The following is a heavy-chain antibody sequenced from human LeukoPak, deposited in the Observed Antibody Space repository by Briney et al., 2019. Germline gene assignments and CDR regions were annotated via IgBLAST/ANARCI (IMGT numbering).Heavy chain of an antibody. V-gene: IGHV4-59*01. CDR2: IYYSGST. CDR1: GGSISSYY. CDR3: ASLSIVGATTVDY. D-gene: IGHD1-26*01. Sequence: SKTLSLTCTVSGGSISSYYWSWIRQPPGKGLEWIGYIYYSGSTNYNPSLKSRVTISVDTSKNQFSLKLSSVTAADTAVYYCASLSIVGATTVDYWGQGTLVTVSS. J-gene: IGHJ4*02.